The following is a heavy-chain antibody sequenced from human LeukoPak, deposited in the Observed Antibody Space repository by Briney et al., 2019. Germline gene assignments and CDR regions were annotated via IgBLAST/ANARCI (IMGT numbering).Heavy chain of an antibody. V-gene: IGHV1-18*01. CDR3: ARVGWYNWNDEWYGWFDP. J-gene: IGHJ5*02. CDR1: GGTFSSYA. D-gene: IGHD1-1*01. Sequence: ASVKVSCKASGGTFSSYAISWVRQAPGQGLEWMGWISAYNGNTNYAQKLQGRVTMTTDTSTSTAYMELRSLRSDDTAVYYCARVGWYNWNDEWYGWFDPWGQGTLVTVSS. CDR2: ISAYNGNT.